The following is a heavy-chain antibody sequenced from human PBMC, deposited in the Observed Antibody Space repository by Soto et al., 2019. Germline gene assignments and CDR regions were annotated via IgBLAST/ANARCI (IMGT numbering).Heavy chain of an antibody. V-gene: IGHV4-30-4*01. J-gene: IGHJ4*02. D-gene: IGHD5-12*01. Sequence: PSETLSLTCPVSGCSISSADYYWSWIRQSPGKGLEWIGYIYHTGSTYYTPSLKSRLTMSVDTSKNQFSLKLSSVTAADTAVYYCARGSGYDWSYFDYWGQGTLVTVSS. CDR3: ARGSGYDWSYFDY. CDR1: GCSISSADYY. CDR2: IYHTGST.